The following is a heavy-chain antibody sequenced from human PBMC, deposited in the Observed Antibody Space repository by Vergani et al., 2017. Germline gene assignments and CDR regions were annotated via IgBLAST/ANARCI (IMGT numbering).Heavy chain of an antibody. J-gene: IGHJ5*01. D-gene: IGHD3-10*01. V-gene: IGHV4-61*02. CDR1: GGSITSGSLN. Sequence: QVQLHESGPGLVKPSQTLSLTCTVSGGSITSGSLNWSWIRQPAGKGLEWIGRIHSSGTTNYNPSLKSRVTMSVDTSKNQLSLRMTSVTAADTAVYYCARDSWMSELRGVYWFDTWGQGTLVSVSS. CDR2: IHSSGTT. CDR3: ARDSWMSELRGVYWFDT.